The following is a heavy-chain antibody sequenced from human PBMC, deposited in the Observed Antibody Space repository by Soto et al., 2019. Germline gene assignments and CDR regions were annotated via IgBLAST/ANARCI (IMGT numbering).Heavy chain of an antibody. D-gene: IGHD4-17*01. Sequence: QVQLVESGGGVVQPGRSLRLSCAASGFTFSNYGMHWVRQAPGKGLEWVAVISYDGSNKYYADSVKGRFTISRDNSKNTLYLQMNSLRAEVTAVYYCAKILQLGDYAYYYYGMDVW. CDR2: ISYDGSNK. CDR3: AKILQLGDYAYYYYGMDV. V-gene: IGHV3-30*18. J-gene: IGHJ6*01. CDR1: GFTFSNYG.